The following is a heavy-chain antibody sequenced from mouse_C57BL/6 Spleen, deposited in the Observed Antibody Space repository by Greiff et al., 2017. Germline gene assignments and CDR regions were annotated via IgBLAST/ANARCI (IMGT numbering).Heavy chain of an antibody. Sequence: VHLVESGPGLVAPSPSLSITCTVSGFSLTSYGVHWVRQPPGKGLEWLVVIWSDGSTTYNSALKSSLSISKDNSKRQVFLKMNRLQTDDTAMYSCARHGSSYAMDYWGQGTSVTVSS. D-gene: IGHD1-1*01. J-gene: IGHJ4*01. CDR1: GFSLTSYG. V-gene: IGHV2-6-1*01. CDR3: ARHGSSYAMDY. CDR2: IWSDGST.